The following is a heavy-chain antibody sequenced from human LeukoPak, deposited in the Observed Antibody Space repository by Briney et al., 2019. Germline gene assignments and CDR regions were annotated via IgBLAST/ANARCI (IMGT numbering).Heavy chain of an antibody. CDR1: GFTFSSYS. D-gene: IGHD1-1*01. V-gene: IGHV3-48*01. J-gene: IGHJ3*02. Sequence: GGSLRLSCAASGFTFSSYSMNWVRQAPGKGLEWVSYISSSSSSILYADSVKGRFTISRDNAKNSLYLQMDSLRAEDTAVYYRGGGLVWNALDIWGEGTMVTV. CDR3: GGGLVWNALDI. CDR2: ISSSSSSI.